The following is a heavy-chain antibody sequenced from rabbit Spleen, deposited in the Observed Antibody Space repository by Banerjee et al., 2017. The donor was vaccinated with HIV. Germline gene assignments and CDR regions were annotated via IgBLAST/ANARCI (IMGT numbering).Heavy chain of an antibody. J-gene: IGHJ6*01. D-gene: IGHD8-1*01. CDR3: ARDVGTSFSTYGMDL. CDR1: GFSFNSGYD. CDR2: AYAGSSGST. V-gene: IGHV1S40*01. Sequence: QSLEESGGDLVKPGASLTLTCTASGFSFNSGYDMCWVRQAPGKGLEWVACAYAGSSGSTYSATWAKGRFTISKTSSTTVTLQMTSLTAADTATYFCARDVGTSFSTYGMDLWGQGTLVTVS.